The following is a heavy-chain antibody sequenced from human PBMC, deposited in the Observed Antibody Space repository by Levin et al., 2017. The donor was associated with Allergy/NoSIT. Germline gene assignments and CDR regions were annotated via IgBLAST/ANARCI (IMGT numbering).Heavy chain of an antibody. Sequence: GESLKISCAASGFNFRSFWMGWVRQAPGKGLEWVANIKQDGSEEYYVDSVRGRFTISRDNFKNSLYLQMNSLRADDTALYFCARTPDSSSWYFDLWGQGTLVTVSS. CDR2: IKQDGSEE. CDR3: ARTPDSSSWYFDL. J-gene: IGHJ4*02. CDR1: GFNFRSFW. V-gene: IGHV3-7*05. D-gene: IGHD6-13*01.